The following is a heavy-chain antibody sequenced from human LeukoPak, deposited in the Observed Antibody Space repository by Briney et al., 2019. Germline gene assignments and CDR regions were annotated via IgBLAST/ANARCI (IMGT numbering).Heavy chain of an antibody. CDR2: IYPNGGST. Sequence: GGSLRLPCAASGFTFSTYSMTWVRQGPGKGLEWVSSIYPNGGSTFYADSVKGRFTISRDNSKNTLYLQMSSLRTEDTAIYYCAKDVVPDSGWDLDYWGQGTLVTVPS. J-gene: IGHJ4*02. CDR3: AKDVVPDSGWDLDY. CDR1: GFTFSTYS. V-gene: IGHV3-23*01. D-gene: IGHD6-19*01.